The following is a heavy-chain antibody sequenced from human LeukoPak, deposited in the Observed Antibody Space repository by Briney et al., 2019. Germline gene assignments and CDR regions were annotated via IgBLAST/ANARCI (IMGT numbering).Heavy chain of an antibody. CDR2: IRYDGSNK. Sequence: GGSLRLSCAASGFTFSSYGMHWVRQAPGKGLEWVAFIRYDGSNKYYADSVKGRFTISRDNSKNTLYLQMNSLRAEDTAVYYCAKDSTNTPLDYHYYMDVWGKGTTVAISS. CDR1: GFTFSSYG. J-gene: IGHJ6*03. CDR3: AKDSTNTPLDYHYYMDV. D-gene: IGHD2-2*02. V-gene: IGHV3-30*02.